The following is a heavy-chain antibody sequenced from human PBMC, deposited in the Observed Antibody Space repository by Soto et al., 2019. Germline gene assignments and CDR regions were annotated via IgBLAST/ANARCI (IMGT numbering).Heavy chain of an antibody. J-gene: IGHJ5*02. CDR2: IIPILGIA. CDR3: ARGITGSYYGSGSENWFDP. CDR1: GGTFSSYT. D-gene: IGHD3-10*01. V-gene: IGHV1-69*02. Sequence: QVQLVQSGAEVKKPGSSVKVSCKASGGTFSSYTISWVRQAPGQGLEWMERIIPILGIANYAQKFQGRVTITADKSTSTAYMELSSLRSEDTAVYYCARGITGSYYGSGSENWFDPWGQGTLVTVSS.